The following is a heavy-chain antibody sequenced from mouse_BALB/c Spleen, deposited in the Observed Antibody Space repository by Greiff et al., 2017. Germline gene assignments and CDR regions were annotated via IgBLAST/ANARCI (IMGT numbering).Heavy chain of an antibody. D-gene: IGHD1-1*01. CDR1: GFSLTSYG. V-gene: IGHV2-2*02. CDR3: ARDYYGRSGYFDH. J-gene: IGHJ2*01. CDR2: IWSGGST. Sequence: VQLQQSGPGLVQPSQSLSITCTVSGFSLTSYGVHWVRQSPGKGLEWLGVIWSGGSTDYNAAFISRLSISKDNSKSQVFFKMNSLQANDTAIYYCARDYYGRSGYFDHRGQGTTLTVSS.